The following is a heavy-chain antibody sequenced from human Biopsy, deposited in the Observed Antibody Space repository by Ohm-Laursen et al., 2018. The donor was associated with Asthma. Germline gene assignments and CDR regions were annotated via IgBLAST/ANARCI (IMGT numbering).Heavy chain of an antibody. CDR1: GVALSGYT. Sequence: SVKVSCNASGVALSGYTFEWVRQARGLGLEWIAWIVFASGATNYAQNFQDRLTVTRDMSAGSVSMELRGLSSTDTVVYYCAAGRTSLQGESLIWGQGTLVSVSS. CDR2: IVFASGAT. J-gene: IGHJ4*01. D-gene: IGHD2/OR15-2a*01. V-gene: IGHV1-58*01. CDR3: AAGRTSLQGESLI.